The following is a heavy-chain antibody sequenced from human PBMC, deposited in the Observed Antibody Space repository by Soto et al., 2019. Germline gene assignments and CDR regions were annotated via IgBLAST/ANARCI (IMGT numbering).Heavy chain of an antibody. J-gene: IGHJ4*02. V-gene: IGHV1-18*01. D-gene: IGHD3-22*01. CDR2: ISAYNGNT. Sequence: ASVKVSCKASGYTFTSYGISWVRQAPGQGLEWMGWISAYNGNTNYAQKLQGRVTMTTDTSTSTAYMELRSLRSDDTAVYYCARVASVYYYDSSGYYYPAPNFDYWGQGTLVTVSS. CDR3: ARVASVYYYDSSGYYYPAPNFDY. CDR1: GYTFTSYG.